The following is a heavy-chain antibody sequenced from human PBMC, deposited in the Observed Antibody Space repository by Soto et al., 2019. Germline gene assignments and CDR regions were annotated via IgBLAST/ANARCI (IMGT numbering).Heavy chain of an antibody. Sequence: PSETLSLTCTVSGGSISSSSYYWGWIRQPPGRGLEWIGSIYYSGSTYYNPSLNSRVTISVDTSKNQFSLKLISVTAADTAVYYCARHFVFDHYGDYFLHYYYYYMDVWGKGTTVTVSS. CDR2: IYYSGST. J-gene: IGHJ6*03. V-gene: IGHV4-39*01. D-gene: IGHD4-17*01. CDR3: ARHFVFDHYGDYFLHYYYYYMDV. CDR1: GGSISSSSYY.